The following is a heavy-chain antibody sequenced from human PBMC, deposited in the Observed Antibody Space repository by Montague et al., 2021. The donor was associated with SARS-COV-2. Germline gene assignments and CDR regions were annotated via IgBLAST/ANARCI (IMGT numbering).Heavy chain of an antibody. V-gene: IGHV2-70*01. J-gene: IGHJ4*02. CDR2: IDWDDDK. CDR3: ARIRDYDILTGSSSGFDY. CDR1: GFSLSTSGMC. D-gene: IGHD3-9*01. Sequence: PALVKPTQTLTLTCTFSGFSLSTSGMCVSWIRQPPGKALEWLALIDWDDDKYYSTSLKTRLTISKDTSKNQVVLTMTNMDPVDTATYYCARIRDYDILTGSSSGFDYGGQGTLVTVSS.